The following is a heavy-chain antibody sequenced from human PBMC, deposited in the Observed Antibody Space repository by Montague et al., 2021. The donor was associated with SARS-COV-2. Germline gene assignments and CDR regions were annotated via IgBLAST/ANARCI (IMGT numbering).Heavy chain of an antibody. V-gene: IGHV4-39*01. CDR3: ARSVTGCSYDIPLDY. D-gene: IGHD5-18*01. J-gene: IGHJ4*02. CDR2: IYYGGST. CDR1: GGSISSSSYY. Sequence: SETLSLTCTVSGGSISSSSYYWVWIRQPPGKGLQWIGSIYYGGSTYYNPSLKSRVTISVDTSKNQFSLRLSSVTAADTTVYYCARSVTGCSYDIPLDYWGQGTLVTVSS.